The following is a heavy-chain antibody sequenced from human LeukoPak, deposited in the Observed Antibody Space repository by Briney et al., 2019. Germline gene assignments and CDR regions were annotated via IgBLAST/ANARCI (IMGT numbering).Heavy chain of an antibody. D-gene: IGHD5-12*01. V-gene: IGHV4-39*01. J-gene: IGHJ4*02. CDR3: ARQGGYDSLGFDY. Sequence: SETLSLTCTVSGGSISSRSYYWGWIRQPPGKGLEWIGSIYYSGSTYYNPSLKSRVTISVDTSKNQFSLKLSSVTAADTAVYYCARQGGYDSLGFDYWGQGTLVTVSS. CDR2: IYYSGST. CDR1: GGSISSRSYY.